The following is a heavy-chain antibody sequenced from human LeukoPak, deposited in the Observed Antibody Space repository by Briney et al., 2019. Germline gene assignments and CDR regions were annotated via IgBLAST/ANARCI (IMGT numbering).Heavy chain of an antibody. CDR2: INHSGST. V-gene: IGHV4-34*01. J-gene: IGHJ4*02. D-gene: IGHD3-10*01. CDR1: GFTFGDYA. Sequence: GSLRLSCTASGFTFGDYAMSWIRQPPGKGLEWIGEINHSGSTNYNPSLKSRVTISVDTSKNQFSLKLSSVTAADTAVYYCARTGNTMVRGVIDYWGQGTLVTVSS. CDR3: ARTGNTMVRGVIDY.